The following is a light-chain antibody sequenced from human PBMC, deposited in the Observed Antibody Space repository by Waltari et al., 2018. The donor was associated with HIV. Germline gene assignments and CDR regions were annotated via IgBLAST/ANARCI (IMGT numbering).Light chain of an antibody. V-gene: IGLV2-23*02. Sequence: QSALTQPASVSGSPGQSITISCTGTIRDVGNYNLVSWYQQHPGNAPKVLIYDVRLRPSGFADRFSGSKSGNTASLTISGLQAEDEAHYYCCSYAGSSTLVFGGGTKLTVL. CDR1: IRDVGNYNL. CDR3: CSYAGSSTLV. J-gene: IGLJ3*02. CDR2: DVR.